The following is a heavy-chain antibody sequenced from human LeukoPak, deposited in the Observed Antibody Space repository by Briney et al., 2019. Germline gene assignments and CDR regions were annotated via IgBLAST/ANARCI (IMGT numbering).Heavy chain of an antibody. Sequence: GGSLRLSCAASGFTFSSYAMSWVRQAPGKGLEWVSAISGSGGSTYYADSVKGRFTISRDNAKTTLYLQMNSLRAEDTAVYYCAKEPKGPYFYGLYFDYWGQGTLVTVSS. CDR1: GFTFSSYA. CDR2: ISGSGGST. D-gene: IGHD3-3*01. V-gene: IGHV3-23*01. J-gene: IGHJ4*02. CDR3: AKEPKGPYFYGLYFDY.